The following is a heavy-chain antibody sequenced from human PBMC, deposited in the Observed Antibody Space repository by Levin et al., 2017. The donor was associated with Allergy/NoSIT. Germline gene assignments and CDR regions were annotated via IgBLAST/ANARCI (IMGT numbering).Heavy chain of an antibody. D-gene: IGHD5-12*01. CDR3: AKDGVWAVANFEY. CDR1: GFTFSSYA. CDR2: ISVTGST. V-gene: IGHV3-23*01. J-gene: IGHJ4*02. Sequence: GGSLRLSCAASGFTFSSYAMSWVRQAPAKGLEWVSAISVTGSTSYADSVTGRFTISRDSSKNTLFLQMNSLRPEDTAVYYCAKDGVWAVANFEYWGQGTLVTVSS.